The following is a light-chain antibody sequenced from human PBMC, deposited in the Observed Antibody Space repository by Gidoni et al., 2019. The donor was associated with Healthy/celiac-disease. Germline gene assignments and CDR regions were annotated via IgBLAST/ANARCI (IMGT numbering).Light chain of an antibody. CDR1: QGISSY. V-gene: IGKV1-9*01. Sequence: DIQLTQSPPFLSASVGDKVTITCQASQGISSYLACYQQKQGKAPKLLIYAASTWQGGVPSRLRGSGSGKEFTLTISSLQHEDFATYSCQQHSSTPLTFGPGTKVDIK. CDR3: QQHSSTPLT. J-gene: IGKJ3*01. CDR2: AAS.